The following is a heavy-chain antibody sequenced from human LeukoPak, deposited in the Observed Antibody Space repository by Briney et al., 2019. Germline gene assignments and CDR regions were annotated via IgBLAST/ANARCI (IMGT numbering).Heavy chain of an antibody. J-gene: IGHJ4*02. D-gene: IGHD3-22*01. CDR1: GFTLSTYG. CDR3: AKEEYDGSGYYFDY. V-gene: IGHV3-30*18. Sequence: GGSLRLSCAASGFTLSTYGMHWVRQAPGKGLEWVAVISYDGSNKYYADSVKGRFTISRDNSKNTVYLQMNSLRAEDTAVYYCAKEEYDGSGYYFDYWGQGTLVTVSS. CDR2: ISYDGSNK.